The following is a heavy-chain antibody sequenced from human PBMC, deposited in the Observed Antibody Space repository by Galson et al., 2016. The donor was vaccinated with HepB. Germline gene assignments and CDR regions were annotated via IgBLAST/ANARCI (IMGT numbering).Heavy chain of an antibody. CDR2: IKSDGSST. J-gene: IGHJ4*02. Sequence: SLRLSCAASGFTFSSYWMHWVRQAPGKGLEWVSRIKSDGSSTNYADSVKGRFTISRDNAKNTLCLQMNSLRAEDTAVYYCGRDQYSRGRSVDYWGQGTLVTVSS. CDR1: GFTFSSYW. CDR3: GRDQYSRGRSVDY. V-gene: IGHV3-74*01. D-gene: IGHD6-19*01.